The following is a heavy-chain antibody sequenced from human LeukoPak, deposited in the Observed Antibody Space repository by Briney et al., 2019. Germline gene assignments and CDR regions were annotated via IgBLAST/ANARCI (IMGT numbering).Heavy chain of an antibody. D-gene: IGHD5-18*01. V-gene: IGHV1-18*01. J-gene: IGHJ4*02. CDR1: GYTFTSYG. CDR3: ARLGVDTAMFYYFDY. CDR2: ISAYNGNT. Sequence: ASVKVSCKASGYTFTSYGISWVRQAPGLGLEWMGWISAYNGNTNYAQKLQGRVTMTTDTSTSTAYMELRSLRSDDTAVYYCARLGVDTAMFYYFDYWGQGTLVTVSS.